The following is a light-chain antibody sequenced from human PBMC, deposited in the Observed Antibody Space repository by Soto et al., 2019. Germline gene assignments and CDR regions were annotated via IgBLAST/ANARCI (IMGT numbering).Light chain of an antibody. Sequence: DIAMPQSPLSLPATPGEPASISCRSSQSLLHSNGYNYLDWYLQKPGQSPQLLIYLGSNRAAGVPDRFSGSGSGTDFTLKISRVEAEDVGVYYCMQALHSPLTFGGGTKVEIK. CDR3: MQALHSPLT. V-gene: IGKV2-28*01. CDR2: LGS. CDR1: QSLLHSNGYNY. J-gene: IGKJ4*01.